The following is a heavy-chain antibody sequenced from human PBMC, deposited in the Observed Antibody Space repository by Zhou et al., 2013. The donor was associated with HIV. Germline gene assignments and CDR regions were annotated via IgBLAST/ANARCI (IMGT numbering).Heavy chain of an antibody. CDR3: ARGVAARPGYYYYMDV. CDR2: INPSGGST. D-gene: IGHD6-6*01. J-gene: IGHJ6*03. V-gene: IGHV1-46*03. Sequence: QVQLVQSGAEVKKPGASVKVSCKASGYTFTSYYMHWVRQAPGQGLEWMGIINPSGGSTSYAQKFQGRVTMTRDTSTSTVYMELSSLRSEDTAVYYCARGVAARPGYYYYMDVWGKGTTVTVSS. CDR1: GYTFTSYY.